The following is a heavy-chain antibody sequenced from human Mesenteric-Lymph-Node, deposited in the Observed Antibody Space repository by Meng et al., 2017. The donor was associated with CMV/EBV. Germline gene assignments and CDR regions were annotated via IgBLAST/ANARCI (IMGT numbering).Heavy chain of an antibody. CDR1: GGSFSGYY. D-gene: IGHD6-6*01. V-gene: IGHV4-34*01. CDR2: INHSGST. J-gene: IGHJ6*02. Sequence: SETLSLTCAVYGGSFSGYYWSWIRQPPGKGLEWIGEINHSGSTNYNPSLKSRVTISVDTSKNQFSLKLSSVTAADTAVYYCASSAARSSKYYYYCMDVWGQGTTVTVSS. CDR3: ASSAARSSKYYYYCMDV.